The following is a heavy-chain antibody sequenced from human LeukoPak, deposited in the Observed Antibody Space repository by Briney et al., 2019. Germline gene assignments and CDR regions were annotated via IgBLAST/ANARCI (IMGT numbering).Heavy chain of an antibody. J-gene: IGHJ4*02. CDR2: IHYTGST. D-gene: IGHD5-24*01. CDR3: ARGGQEGYNYPYFDS. CDR1: GASISSSSYY. V-gene: IGHV4-39*01. Sequence: SETLSLTCSVSGASISSSSYYWGWIRQPPGKGLEWIGSIHYTGSTYYNPSLKSRVTISVDTSKNQFSLKLIFVTAADTAVYYCARGGQEGYNYPYFDSWDQGTLVTVSS.